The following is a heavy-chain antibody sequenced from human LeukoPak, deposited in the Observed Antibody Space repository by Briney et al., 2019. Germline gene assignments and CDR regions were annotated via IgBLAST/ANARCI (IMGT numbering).Heavy chain of an antibody. Sequence: SETLSLTCAVSGGSLTTANWWNWVRQPPGKGLEWIGEIYHTGNTNYNASLKSRVTMSVDKANNNFSLRLTSVTAADTAVYYCARDIVGYSYGSSSAFNVWGRGTMVTVSS. CDR3: ARDIVGYSYGSSSAFNV. CDR2: IYHTGNT. V-gene: IGHV4-4*02. J-gene: IGHJ3*01. D-gene: IGHD5-18*01. CDR1: GGSLTTANW.